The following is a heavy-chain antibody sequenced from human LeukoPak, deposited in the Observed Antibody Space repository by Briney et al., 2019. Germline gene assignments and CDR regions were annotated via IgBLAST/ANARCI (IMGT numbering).Heavy chain of an antibody. CDR1: GYTFTDFY. D-gene: IGHD2-15*01. V-gene: IGHV1-2*02. Sequence: GASLKVSCKASGYTFTDFYIYWVRQAPGQGLEWMGWINPNSGGTNYAQKFQGRVTMTRDTSISTAYMELSRLRSDDTAVYYCATLIVVVVAATQFFDWFDPWGQGTLVTVSS. J-gene: IGHJ5*02. CDR3: ATLIVVVVAATQFFDWFDP. CDR2: INPNSGGT.